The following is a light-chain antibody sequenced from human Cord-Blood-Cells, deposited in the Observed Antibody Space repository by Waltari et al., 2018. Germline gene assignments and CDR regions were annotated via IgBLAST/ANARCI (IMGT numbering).Light chain of an antibody. CDR2: GAS. J-gene: IGKJ1*01. V-gene: IGKV3-15*01. CDR3: QQYNNWPRT. Sequence: EIVMPQSPATPSVSPGERAPLSCRASQSVSSNLAWYQQKPGQAPRLLIYGASTRATGIPARFSGSGSGTEFTLTISSLQSEDFAVYYCQQYNNWPRTFGQGTKVEIK. CDR1: QSVSSN.